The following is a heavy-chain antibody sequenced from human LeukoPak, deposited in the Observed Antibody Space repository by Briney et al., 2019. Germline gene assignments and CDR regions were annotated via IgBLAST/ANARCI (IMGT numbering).Heavy chain of an antibody. J-gene: IGHJ6*03. V-gene: IGHV1-2*02. CDR3: ATGVESGLNYYYYYMDV. CDR2: INPNSGGT. Sequence: ASVKVSCKASGYTFTSYYMHWVRQAPGQGLEWMGWINPNSGGTNYAQKFQGRVTMTRDTSISTAYMELSRLRSDDTAVYYCATGVESGLNYYYYYMDVWGKGTTVTVSS. CDR1: GYTFTSYY. D-gene: IGHD3-10*01.